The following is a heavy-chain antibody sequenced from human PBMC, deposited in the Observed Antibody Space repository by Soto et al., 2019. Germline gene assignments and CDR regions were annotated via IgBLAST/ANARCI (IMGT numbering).Heavy chain of an antibody. Sequence: ASVKVSCKVSGYTLTESSMHWVRQAPGKGLEWMGGFDPEDGETIYAQKFQGRVTMTTDASTSTAYMELRSLRSDDTAVYYCARDRGYGDYIWWFEPWGQGTLVTVSS. CDR1: GYTLTESS. CDR3: ARDRGYGDYIWWFEP. CDR2: FDPEDGET. D-gene: IGHD4-17*01. J-gene: IGHJ5*02. V-gene: IGHV1-24*01.